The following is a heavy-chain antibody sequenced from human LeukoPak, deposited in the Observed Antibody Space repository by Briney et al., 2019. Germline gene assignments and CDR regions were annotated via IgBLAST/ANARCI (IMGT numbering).Heavy chain of an antibody. CDR1: GLTLTTFD. J-gene: IGHJ5*01. D-gene: IGHD6-25*01. V-gene: IGHV3-23*01. CDR2: ISGNDPTK. CDR3: ATGLDSYSSRYLTPISDS. Sequence: GGSLRLSCTASGLTLTTFDMVWVRQAPGRGLEWVSIISGNDPTKIYADSVKGRFTISRDDLKNTIYLQMDSLRDEDTAFYYCATGLDSYSSRYLTPISDSWGQGTLVTVSS.